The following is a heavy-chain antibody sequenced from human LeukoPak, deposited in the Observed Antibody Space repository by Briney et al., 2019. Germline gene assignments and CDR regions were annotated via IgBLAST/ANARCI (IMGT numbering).Heavy chain of an antibody. CDR3: ARDNPIAVAGIGHNYYYYMDV. J-gene: IGHJ6*03. D-gene: IGHD6-19*01. Sequence: GASVKVSCKASGYTFTGYYMHWVRQAPGQGLEWMGWINPNSGSTSYAQKFQGRVTMTRDMSTSTVYMELSSLRSEDTAVYYCARDNPIAVAGIGHNYYYYMDVWGKGTTVTVSS. V-gene: IGHV1-46*01. CDR2: INPNSGST. CDR1: GYTFTGYY.